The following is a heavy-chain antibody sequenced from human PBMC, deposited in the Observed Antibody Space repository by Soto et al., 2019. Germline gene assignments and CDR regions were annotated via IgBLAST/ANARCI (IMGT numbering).Heavy chain of an antibody. CDR2: ISGSGGST. CDR3: AKGPTVTKRNYFDY. J-gene: IGHJ4*02. V-gene: IGHV3-23*01. D-gene: IGHD4-4*01. Sequence: PGGSLRLSCASSGFTFSSYAMSWVRQAPGKGLEWVSAISGSGGSTYYADSVKGRFTISRDNSKNTLYLQMNSLRAEDTAVYYCAKGPTVTKRNYFDYWGQGTLVTVSS. CDR1: GFTFSSYA.